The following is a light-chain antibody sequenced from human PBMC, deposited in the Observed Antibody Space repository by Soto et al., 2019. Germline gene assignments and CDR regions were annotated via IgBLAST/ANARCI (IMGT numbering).Light chain of an antibody. V-gene: IGLV2-14*01. CDR3: SSYTSSNSWV. CDR1: SSDVGGYNY. CDR2: DVS. Sequence: QSVLTQPASVSGSPGQSITISCTGTSSDVGGYNYVSWYQQHPGKAPKLMTYDVSNRPSGVSNRFSGSKSGNTASLTISGLQAEDEADYYCSSYTSSNSWVFGGGTQLTVL. J-gene: IGLJ3*02.